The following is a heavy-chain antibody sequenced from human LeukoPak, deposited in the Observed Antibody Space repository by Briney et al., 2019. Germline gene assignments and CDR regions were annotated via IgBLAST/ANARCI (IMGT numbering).Heavy chain of an antibody. CDR1: GYTFTSYG. V-gene: IGHV1-18*01. D-gene: IGHD2-21*01. CDR2: ISAYNGNT. J-gene: IGHJ4*02. Sequence: ASVRVSCKASGYTFTSYGISWVRQAPGQGLEWMGWISAYNGNTNYAQKLQGRVTMTTDTSTSTAYMELRSLRSDDTAVYYCARSIANTGFYSYWGQGTLVTVSS. CDR3: ARSIANTGFYSY.